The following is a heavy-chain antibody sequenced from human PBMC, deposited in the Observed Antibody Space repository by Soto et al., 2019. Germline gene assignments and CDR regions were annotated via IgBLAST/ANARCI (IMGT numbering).Heavy chain of an antibody. Sequence: SETLSLTCAVYGGSFSGYYWSWIRQPPGKGLEWIGEINHSGSTNYNPSLKSRVTISVDTSKNQFSLKLSSVTAADTAVYYCARCQHPPLRFLEWLPPRLPSYYYGMDLRGKGT. CDR2: INHSGST. V-gene: IGHV4-34*01. D-gene: IGHD3-3*01. CDR1: GGSFSGYY. CDR3: ARCQHPPLRFLEWLPPRLPSYYYGMDL. J-gene: IGHJ6*04.